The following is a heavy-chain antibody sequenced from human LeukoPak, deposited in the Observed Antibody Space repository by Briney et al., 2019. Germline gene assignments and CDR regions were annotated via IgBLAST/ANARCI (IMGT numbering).Heavy chain of an antibody. CDR2: VYTSGST. D-gene: IGHD3-3*01. Sequence: PSQTLSLTCTVSGGSISGYYWSGIRQPAAKRLDWIGRVYTSGSTNYNPSLQSRVTMSVDTSRNQFSLKLTSVTAADTAVYSCARGDFWNGYYNYWGQGTLVTLSS. CDR1: GGSISGYY. V-gene: IGHV4-4*07. J-gene: IGHJ4*02. CDR3: ARGDFWNGYYNY.